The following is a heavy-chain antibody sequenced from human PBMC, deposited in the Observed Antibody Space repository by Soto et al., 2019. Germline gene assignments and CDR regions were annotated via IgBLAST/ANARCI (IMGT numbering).Heavy chain of an antibody. D-gene: IGHD1-1*01. Sequence: PGGSLRLSCAASGFTFSSYSMNWVRQAPGKGLEWVSYISSSSSTIYYADSVKGRFTISRHNAKNSLYLQMNSLRDEDTAVYYFTRDPIPVQLDRPNWFDPWGQGTLVTVSS. CDR1: GFTFSSYS. CDR3: TRDPIPVQLDRPNWFDP. J-gene: IGHJ5*02. V-gene: IGHV3-48*02. CDR2: ISSSSSTI.